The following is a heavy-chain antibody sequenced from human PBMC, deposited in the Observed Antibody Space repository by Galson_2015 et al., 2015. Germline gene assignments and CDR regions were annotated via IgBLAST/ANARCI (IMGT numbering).Heavy chain of an antibody. Sequence: ETLSLPCTVSGGSVSSGSYYWSWIRQPPGKGLEWIGYIYYSGSTNYNPSLKSRVTISVDTSKNQFSLKLSSVTAADTAVYYCARAQVYYYDSSGYYYYFDYWGQGTLVTVSS. V-gene: IGHV4-61*01. CDR2: IYYSGST. J-gene: IGHJ4*02. D-gene: IGHD3-22*01. CDR3: ARAQVYYYDSSGYYYYFDY. CDR1: GGSVSSGSYY.